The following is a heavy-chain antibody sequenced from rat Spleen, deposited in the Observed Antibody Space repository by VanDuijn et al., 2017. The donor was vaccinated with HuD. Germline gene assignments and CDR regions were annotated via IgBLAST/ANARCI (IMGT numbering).Heavy chain of an antibody. Sequence: EVQLVKSGGALIQPGRSLKFSCAASGLTFSDYAMAWVRQTPKKGLEWVATILYDGSTTYYRDSVKGRFTISRDNAKSTLYLQMDSLQSEDMATYYCDSGRLFRFWGQGVMVTVSS. J-gene: IGHJ2*01. V-gene: IGHV5-17*01. D-gene: IGHD1-1*01. CDR2: ILYDGSTT. CDR1: GLTFSDYA. CDR3: DSGRLFRF.